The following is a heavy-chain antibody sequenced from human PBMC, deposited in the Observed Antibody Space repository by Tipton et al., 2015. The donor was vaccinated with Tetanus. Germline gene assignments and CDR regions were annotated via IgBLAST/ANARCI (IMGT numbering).Heavy chain of an antibody. CDR1: GGSISSSSYY. CDR2: IYYSGST. J-gene: IGHJ4*02. V-gene: IGHV4-39*01. CDR3: AGHWDGYNEIGC. Sequence: LRLSCTVSGGSISSSSYYWGWIRQPPGKGLEWIGSIYYSGSTYYNPSLKSRVTISVDTSKNQFSLKLSSVTAADTAVYYCAGHWDGYNEIGCWGQGTLVTVSS. D-gene: IGHD5-24*01.